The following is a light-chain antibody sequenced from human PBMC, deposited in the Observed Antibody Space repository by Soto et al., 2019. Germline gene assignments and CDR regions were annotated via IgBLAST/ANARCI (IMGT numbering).Light chain of an antibody. CDR1: QSLLHSDGKTY. CDR3: MQGKYLPYT. CDR2: EVS. Sequence: DIVLTQTPLSLSVISGQPASISCKSSQSLLHSDGKTYLFWYLQKPGQSPQLLTCEVSNRFSGVPDRFSGRGSWTDFTLKISRVEAQDFGLYDCMQGKYLPYTFGQGTKLEIK. J-gene: IGKJ2*01. V-gene: IGKV2-29*03.